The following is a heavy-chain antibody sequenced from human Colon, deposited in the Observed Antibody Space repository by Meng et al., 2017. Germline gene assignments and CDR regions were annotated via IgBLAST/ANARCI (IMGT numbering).Heavy chain of an antibody. Sequence: EVQLVESGGGLVKPGGSLRLSCAASGFTFRDYVMSWARQAPGKGLEWVSSVSTDGYIYYAASVKGRFTISREKAQKSLFLDMTSLRAEDTAVYYCSRISIFGVVIFDLWGQGTLVTVSS. CDR1: GFTFRDYV. CDR2: VSTDGYI. V-gene: IGHV3-21*01. CDR3: SRISIFGVVIFDL. D-gene: IGHD3-3*01. J-gene: IGHJ4*02.